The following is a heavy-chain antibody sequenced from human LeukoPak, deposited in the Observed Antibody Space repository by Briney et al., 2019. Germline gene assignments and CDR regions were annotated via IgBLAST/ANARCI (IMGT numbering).Heavy chain of an antibody. CDR1: GGSFSGYY. CDR3: ARHASSGTTYYYDSSGFH. CDR2: INHSGSI. J-gene: IGHJ4*02. Sequence: PSETLSLTCAVYGGSFSGYYWSWIRQPPGKGLEWIGEINHSGSINYNPSLKSRVTISVDTSKKQFSLKLSSVTAADKAVYYCARHASSGTTYYYDSSGFHWGQGTLVTVSS. D-gene: IGHD3-22*01. V-gene: IGHV4-34*01.